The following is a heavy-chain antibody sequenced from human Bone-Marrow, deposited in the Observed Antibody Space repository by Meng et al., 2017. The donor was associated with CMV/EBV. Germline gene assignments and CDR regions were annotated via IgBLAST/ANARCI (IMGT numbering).Heavy chain of an antibody. J-gene: IGHJ6*02. Sequence: SETLSLTCTVSGGSISSYYWSWIRQPPGKGLERIGYIYYSGSTNYNPSLKSRVTISVDTSKFQFPLRLSSVTAADTAVYYCARFGLGNRIPAAWGMDVWGQGPTVTVSS. CDR3: ARFGLGNRIPAAWGMDV. D-gene: IGHD2-2*01. CDR1: GGSISSYY. CDR2: IYYSGST. V-gene: IGHV4-59*12.